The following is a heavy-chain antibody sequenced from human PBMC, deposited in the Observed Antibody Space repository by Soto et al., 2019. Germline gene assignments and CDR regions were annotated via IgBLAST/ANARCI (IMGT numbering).Heavy chain of an antibody. CDR1: GFPFGIYA. V-gene: IGHV3-23*01. Sequence: GGSLRLSCAASGFPFGIYAMTLVRQSPGKGLEWVSTMSGSGGSIYYADSVQGRFTISRDNSKNTLYLQMNSLRAEDTAVYYCARHPTVSAFYDYGMDVWGQGTTVTVSS. CDR3: ARHPTVSAFYDYGMDV. J-gene: IGHJ6*02. D-gene: IGHD4-4*01. CDR2: MSGSGGSI.